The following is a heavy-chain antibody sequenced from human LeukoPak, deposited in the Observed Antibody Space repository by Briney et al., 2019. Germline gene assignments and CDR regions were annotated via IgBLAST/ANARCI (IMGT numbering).Heavy chain of an antibody. V-gene: IGHV3-7*01. Sequence: GGSLRLSCVASGFSFSKYGMHWVRQAPGKGREWVANIKGDGSEIYYVDSLKGRFTIFRDNARNSLYLQMNSLRAEDTAVYYCARDMRSSGPFFKYWGQGTLVTVSS. CDR1: GFSFSKYG. J-gene: IGHJ4*02. CDR3: ARDMRSSGPFFKY. CDR2: IKGDGSEI. D-gene: IGHD3-22*01.